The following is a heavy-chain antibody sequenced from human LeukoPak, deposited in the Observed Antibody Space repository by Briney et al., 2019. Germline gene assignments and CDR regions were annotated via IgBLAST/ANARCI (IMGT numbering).Heavy chain of an antibody. J-gene: IGHJ1*01. Sequence: PGGSLRLSCAASGFTFSSYWMSWVRQAPGKGLEWVATIKQDESEKYYVDSVKGRFTISTDNAKNSLYLQMSSLRAADTAVYYCASSDSSGYSSILYFQHWGQGAHVTVSS. V-gene: IGHV3-7*01. CDR1: GFTFSSYW. CDR2: IKQDESEK. D-gene: IGHD3-22*01. CDR3: ASSDSSGYSSILYFQH.